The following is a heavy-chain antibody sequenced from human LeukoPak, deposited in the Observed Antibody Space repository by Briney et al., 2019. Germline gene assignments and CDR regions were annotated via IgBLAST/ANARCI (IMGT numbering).Heavy chain of an antibody. V-gene: IGHV1-69*01. CDR3: ARQTVQLERYYYGMDV. Sequence: SVKVSCKASGGTFSSYAISWVRQAPGQGLEWMGGIIPIFGTANYAQKFQGRVTITADESSSTAYMELSSLRSEDTAVYYCARQTVQLERYYYGMDVWGKGTTVTVSS. D-gene: IGHD1-1*01. J-gene: IGHJ6*04. CDR1: GGTFSSYA. CDR2: IIPIFGTA.